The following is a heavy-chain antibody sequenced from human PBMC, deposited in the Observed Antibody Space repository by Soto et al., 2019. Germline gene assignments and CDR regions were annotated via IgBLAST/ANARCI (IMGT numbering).Heavy chain of an antibody. D-gene: IGHD6-13*01. V-gene: IGHV4-38-2*02. CDR1: GYSISSGSY. CDR3: ARVGDRWYVDNQDYYFDY. CDR2: IYHGGTT. Sequence: KTSETLSLTCTVSGYSISSGSYWAWIRQPPGKGPEWIASIYHGGTTFYNPSLKSRITISVDTSNNQFSLKLSSVTAADTAVYYCARVGDRWYVDNQDYYFDYWGQGTLVTVSS. J-gene: IGHJ4*02.